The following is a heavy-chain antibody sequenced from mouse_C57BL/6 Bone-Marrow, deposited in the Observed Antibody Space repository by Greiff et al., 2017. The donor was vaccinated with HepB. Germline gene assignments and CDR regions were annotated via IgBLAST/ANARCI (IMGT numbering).Heavy chain of an antibody. CDR2: ISSGGSYT. Sequence: EVMLVESGGDLVKPGGSLKLSCAASGFTFSSYGMSWVRQTPDKRLEWVATISSGGSYTYYPDSVKGRFTISRDNAKNTLYQQMSSLTSEDTAIYYCARHDYGGYFDVWGTGTTVTVSS. D-gene: IGHD1-1*01. J-gene: IGHJ1*03. CDR1: GFTFSSYG. V-gene: IGHV5-6*02. CDR3: ARHDYGGYFDV.